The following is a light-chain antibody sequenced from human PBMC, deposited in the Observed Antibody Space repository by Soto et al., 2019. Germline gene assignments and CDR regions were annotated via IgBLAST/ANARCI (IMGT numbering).Light chain of an antibody. V-gene: IGKV3-11*01. CDR2: DAS. CDR1: QSVSSY. Sequence: EAVLTQSPATLSLSPGERATLSCRASQSVSSYLAWYQQKPGQAPRLLIHDASNRATGIPARFSGSGSGTDFTLTISSLEPEDFAVYYCQHRSSWPWTFGQGIKVEVK. J-gene: IGKJ1*01. CDR3: QHRSSWPWT.